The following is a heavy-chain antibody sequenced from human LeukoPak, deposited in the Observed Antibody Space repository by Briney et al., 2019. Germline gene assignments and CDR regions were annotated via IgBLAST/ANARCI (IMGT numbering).Heavy chain of an antibody. CDR1: GYTFSGSGWY. CDR2: INPNNGAT. D-gene: IGHD3-10*01. CDR3: ARDGPAQMVEFDN. Sequence: DSVKVSCKASGYTFSGSGWYLYWLRQAPGQGLECLGWINPNNGATSYAQKFQGRVAMTRDTSVSTAYMELSRLRPDDTAVYFCARDGPAQMVEFDNWGQGTLVTVSS. V-gene: IGHV1-2*02. J-gene: IGHJ4*02.